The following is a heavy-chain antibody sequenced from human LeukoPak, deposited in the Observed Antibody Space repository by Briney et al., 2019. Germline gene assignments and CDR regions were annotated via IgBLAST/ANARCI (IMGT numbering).Heavy chain of an antibody. CDR1: GGSISSYY. CDR3: AREKVVPAAITSNWFDP. J-gene: IGHJ5*02. D-gene: IGHD2-2*01. Sequence: PSETLSLTCTFSGGSISSYYWSWIRQPPGKGREWMGYIYYSGSTNYNPSLKSRVTISVDTSKNQFSLKLSSVTAADTAVYYCAREKVVPAAITSNWFDPWGQGTLVTVSS. CDR2: IYYSGST. V-gene: IGHV4-59*01.